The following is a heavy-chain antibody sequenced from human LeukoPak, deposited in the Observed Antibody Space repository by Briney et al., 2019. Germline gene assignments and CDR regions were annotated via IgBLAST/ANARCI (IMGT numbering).Heavy chain of an antibody. CDR1: GGSISSGDYY. Sequence: SQTLSLTCTVSGGSISSGDYYWSWIRQPPGKGLEWIGYIYYSGSTYYNPFLKSRVTISVDTSKNQFSLKLSSVTAADTAVYYRARDNGDYAEPAFDIWGQGTMVTVSS. J-gene: IGHJ3*02. CDR2: IYYSGST. CDR3: ARDNGDYAEPAFDI. D-gene: IGHD4-17*01. V-gene: IGHV4-30-4*08.